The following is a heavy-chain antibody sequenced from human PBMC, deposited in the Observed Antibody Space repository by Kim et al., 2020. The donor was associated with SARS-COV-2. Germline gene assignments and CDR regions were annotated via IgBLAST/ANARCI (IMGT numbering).Heavy chain of an antibody. CDR2: ISSSGSYI. V-gene: IGHV3-21*01. Sequence: GGSLRLSCAASGFTFNTYSMNWVRQAPGKGLEWVSYISSSGSYIYYADSVKGRFTISRDNAQKSLFMQMSSLRAEDTALYYCARGDFCPKGLCQSHGMDVWGKGTT. J-gene: IGHJ6*04. CDR3: ARGDFCPKGLCQSHGMDV. CDR1: GFTFNTYS. D-gene: IGHD2-8*01.